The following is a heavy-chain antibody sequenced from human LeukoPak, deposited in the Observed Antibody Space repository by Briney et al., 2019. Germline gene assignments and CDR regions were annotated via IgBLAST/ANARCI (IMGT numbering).Heavy chain of an antibody. Sequence: PGGSLRLSCAASGFTFSDYYMSWIRQAPGKGLEWVSYISSSGSTIYYVDSVKGRFTISRDNAKNSLYLQMNSLRAEDTAVYYCASGHTTIAVAGTDFQHWGQGTLVTVSS. CDR3: ASGHTTIAVAGTDFQH. CDR1: GFTFSDYY. V-gene: IGHV3-11*04. CDR2: ISSSGSTI. D-gene: IGHD6-19*01. J-gene: IGHJ1*01.